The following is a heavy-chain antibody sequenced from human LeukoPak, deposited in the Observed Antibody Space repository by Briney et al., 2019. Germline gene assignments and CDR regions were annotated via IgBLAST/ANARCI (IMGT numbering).Heavy chain of an antibody. D-gene: IGHD1-7*01. CDR2: INSDGSGT. CDR1: GFTFSSCW. J-gene: IGHJ4*02. CDR3: ARVTSLTGTTFDS. V-gene: IGHV3-74*01. Sequence: PGGSLRLSCAASGFTFSSCWMHWVRQAPGKGLVWVARINSDGSGTSYADSVKGRFTISRDNAKNTVYLQMSSLRVEDTAVYYCARVTSLTGTTFDSWGQGALVTVSS.